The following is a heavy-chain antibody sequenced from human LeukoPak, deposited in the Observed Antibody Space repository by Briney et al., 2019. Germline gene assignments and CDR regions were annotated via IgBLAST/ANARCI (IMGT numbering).Heavy chain of an antibody. CDR1: GFTFSSYS. CDR3: ARPSGRSDTSWVY. D-gene: IGHD2-15*01. J-gene: IGHJ4*02. CDR2: ISSSSSYI. Sequence: GGSLRLSCAASGFTFSSYSMNWVGQAPGKGLDLVSSISSSSSYIYYADSVKGRFTISRDNAKNSLYLQMNSLRAEDTAVYYCARPSGRSDTSWVYWGQGTLVTVSS. V-gene: IGHV3-21*01.